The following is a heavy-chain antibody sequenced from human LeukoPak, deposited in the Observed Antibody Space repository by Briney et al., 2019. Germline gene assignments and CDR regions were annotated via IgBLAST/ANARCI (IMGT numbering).Heavy chain of an antibody. J-gene: IGHJ2*01. Sequence: GGTLRLSCAASGFTFSSYDMSWVRQAPGKGLEWVSAISGSGDRTYYADSVKGLFTISRDNAKNSLYLQMNSLRAEDTAVYYCARSRGREYQLPYWYFDLWGRGTLVTVSS. CDR2: ISGSGDRT. CDR3: ARSRGREYQLPYWYFDL. D-gene: IGHD2-2*01. V-gene: IGHV3-23*01. CDR1: GFTFSSYD.